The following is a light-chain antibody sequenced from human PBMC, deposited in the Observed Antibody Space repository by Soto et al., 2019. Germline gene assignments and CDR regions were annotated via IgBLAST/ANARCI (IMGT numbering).Light chain of an antibody. J-gene: IGLJ1*01. CDR2: EVT. V-gene: IGLV2-14*01. Sequence: QSALTQPASVSGSPGQSVTISCTGPRSDIGDSNLISWYQHSPGKAPRLLIYEVTNRPSGVSKRFSGSKAGNTASLTISGLLDDDEADYFCASFRSGTILVFGTGTKVTVL. CDR1: RSDIGDSNL. CDR3: ASFRSGTILV.